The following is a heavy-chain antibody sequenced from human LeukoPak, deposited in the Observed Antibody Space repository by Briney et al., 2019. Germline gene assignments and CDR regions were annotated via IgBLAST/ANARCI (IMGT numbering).Heavy chain of an antibody. J-gene: IGHJ4*02. Sequence: GTSLRLSCAASGFTFSSYWMSWVRQAPGEGLEWVANIKQDGSEKYYVDSVKGRFTISRDNAKNSLYLQMNSLRAEDTAVYYCARDLSRIHLWSNPYFDYWGQGTPVTVSS. V-gene: IGHV3-7*01. CDR2: IKQDGSEK. D-gene: IGHD5-18*01. CDR1: GFTFSSYW. CDR3: ARDLSRIHLWSNPYFDY.